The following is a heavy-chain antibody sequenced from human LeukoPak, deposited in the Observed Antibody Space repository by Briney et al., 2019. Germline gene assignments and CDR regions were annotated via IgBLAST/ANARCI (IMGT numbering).Heavy chain of an antibody. J-gene: IGHJ6*02. CDR3: ATYTHWVAGDV. Sequence: AGGSLRLSCAASGFTFSDSWMSWVRQAPGKGLEWVANMNQDGSAKGYVDSVKGRFTISRDNARNSLYLQMSSLRPEDTAVYYCATYTHWVAGDVWGQGTTDTVSS. CDR2: MNQDGSAK. CDR1: GFTFSDSW. D-gene: IGHD3-16*01. V-gene: IGHV3-7*01.